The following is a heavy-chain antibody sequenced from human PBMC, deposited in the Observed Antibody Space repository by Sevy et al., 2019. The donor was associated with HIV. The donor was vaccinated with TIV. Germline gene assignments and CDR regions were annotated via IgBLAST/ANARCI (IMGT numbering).Heavy chain of an antibody. CDR3: AGSIGWFPGD. CDR2: IKHDGSEK. D-gene: IGHD6-19*01. V-gene: IGHV3-7*03. J-gene: IGHJ4*02. CDR1: GFTFSTYW. Sequence: GGSLRLSCAASGFTFSTYWMTWVRQAPGKGLEWVANIKHDGSEKNYLDSVRGRFTISRDNAKNSLYLQMNSLRAEDTAVYYCAGSIGWFPGDWGQGTLVTVSS.